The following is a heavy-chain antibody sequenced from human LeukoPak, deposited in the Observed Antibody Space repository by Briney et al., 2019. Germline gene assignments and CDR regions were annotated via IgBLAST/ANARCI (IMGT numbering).Heavy chain of an antibody. CDR3: VRRSAAAGTYY. D-gene: IGHD6-13*01. CDR1: GGSISSSSYY. CDR2: IYYSGST. V-gene: IGHV4-39*01. J-gene: IGHJ4*02. Sequence: PSETLSLTCTVSGGSISSSSYYWGWIRQPPGKGLEWIGSIYYSGSTYYNPSLKSRVTISVDTSKNQFSLKLSSVTAADTAVYYCVRRSAAAGTYYWGQGTLVTVSS.